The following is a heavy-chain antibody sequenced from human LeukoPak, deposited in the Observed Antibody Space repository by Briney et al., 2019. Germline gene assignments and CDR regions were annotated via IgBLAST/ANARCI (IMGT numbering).Heavy chain of an antibody. D-gene: IGHD3-9*01. J-gene: IGHJ3*01. CDR1: GFTFSSYA. Sequence: GGSLRLSCAASGFTFSSYAMSWVRQAPGKGLEWVSGISDSGVTTYYADSVKGRFTISRDNSKNTLYLQMNSLRAEDTAMYYCAKVMYYDILTGYYNTVFDFWGQGTMVTVSS. CDR2: ISDSGVTT. V-gene: IGHV3-23*01. CDR3: AKVMYYDILTGYYNTVFDF.